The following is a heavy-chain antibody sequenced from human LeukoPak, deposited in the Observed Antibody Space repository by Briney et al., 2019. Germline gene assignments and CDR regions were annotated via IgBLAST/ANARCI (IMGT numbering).Heavy chain of an antibody. Sequence: GGSLRLSCAASGFTFSSYAMNWVRQVPGKGLEWVSAISGSGGSTYYADSVKGRFTVSRDNSKNTLYLQMNSLRAEDTAVYYCAKPRYGDHDAFDIWGQGTMVTVSS. D-gene: IGHD4-17*01. CDR2: ISGSGGST. V-gene: IGHV3-23*01. J-gene: IGHJ3*02. CDR1: GFTFSSYA. CDR3: AKPRYGDHDAFDI.